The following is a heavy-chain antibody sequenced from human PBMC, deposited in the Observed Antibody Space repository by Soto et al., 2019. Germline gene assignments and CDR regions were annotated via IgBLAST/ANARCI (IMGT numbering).Heavy chain of an antibody. Sequence: QVQLVQSGAEVKKPGSSVKVSCKASGGTFSSYTISWVRQAPGQGLEWMGRIIPILGIANYAQKFQGRVTITADKSTSTAYMELSSLRSEDTAVYYCARGRKDYYCGMDVWGQGTTVTVSS. V-gene: IGHV1-69*02. J-gene: IGHJ6*02. CDR2: IIPILGIA. CDR1: GGTFSSYT. CDR3: ARGRKDYYCGMDV.